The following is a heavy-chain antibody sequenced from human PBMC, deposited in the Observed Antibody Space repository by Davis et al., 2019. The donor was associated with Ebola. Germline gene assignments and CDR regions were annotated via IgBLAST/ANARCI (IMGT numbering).Heavy chain of an antibody. D-gene: IGHD6-19*01. Sequence: ASVKVSCKASGYTFTNYAIHWVRQAPGQRLEWMGWVHGGNGNTKYSQSFQGRVTITTDTSASTVYLDLTSLRYDDTAVFYCARASFGYNSGWYADYWGPGSLVTVSS. CDR1: GYTFTNYA. J-gene: IGHJ4*02. CDR3: ARASFGYNSGWYADY. CDR2: VHGGNGNT. V-gene: IGHV1-3*01.